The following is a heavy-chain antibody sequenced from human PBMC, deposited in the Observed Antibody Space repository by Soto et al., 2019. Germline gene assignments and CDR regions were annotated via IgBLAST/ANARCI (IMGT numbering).Heavy chain of an antibody. J-gene: IGHJ6*02. D-gene: IGHD2-8*02. CDR2: ISSSSSTI. CDR1: GFTFSSYS. V-gene: IGHV3-48*01. Sequence: EVQLVESGGGLVQPGGSLRLSCAASGFTFSSYSMNWVRQAPGKGLEWVSYISSSSSTIYYADSVKGRFTISRDNAKNSXYLQXXSXXXXXXXXXYCXXPXXXXXXXXXMXXXGQGTTVTVSS. CDR3: XXPXXXXXXXXXMXX.